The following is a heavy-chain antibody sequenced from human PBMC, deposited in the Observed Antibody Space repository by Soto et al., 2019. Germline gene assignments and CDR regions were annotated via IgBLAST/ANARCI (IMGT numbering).Heavy chain of an antibody. V-gene: IGHV3-74*01. D-gene: IGHD1-26*01. J-gene: IGHJ4*02. CDR1: GFTFSSFS. CDR2: INDDGNRI. CDR3: ARDVELPGLDY. Sequence: GGSLRLSCAASGFTFSSFSMHWVRQVPGKGLVWVSRINDDGNRIRYADSVKGRFTISRDNAKNTLYLQMNSLRAEDTAVYYCARDVELPGLDYYGRGT.